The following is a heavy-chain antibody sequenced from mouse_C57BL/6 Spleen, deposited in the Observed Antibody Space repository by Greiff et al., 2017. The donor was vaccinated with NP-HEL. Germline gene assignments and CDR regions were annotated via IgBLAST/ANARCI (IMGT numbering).Heavy chain of an antibody. CDR2: IDPSDSDT. Sequence: QVQLQQPGAELVRPGSSVKLSCKASGYTFTSYWMHWVKQRPIQGLEWIGNIDPSDSDTHYNQKFKDKATLTVDKSSSTAYMQLSSLTSEDSAVYYCARDYCSSSWYFDVWGTGTTVTVSS. D-gene: IGHD1-1*01. V-gene: IGHV1-52*01. CDR1: GYTFTSYW. J-gene: IGHJ1*03. CDR3: ARDYCSSSWYFDV.